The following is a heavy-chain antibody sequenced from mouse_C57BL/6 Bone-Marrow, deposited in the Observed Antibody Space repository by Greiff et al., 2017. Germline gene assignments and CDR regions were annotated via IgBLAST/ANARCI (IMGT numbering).Heavy chain of an antibody. D-gene: IGHD2-2*01. V-gene: IGHV1-82*01. CDR3: ARLGDGYDTVYAMDY. J-gene: IGHJ4*01. CDR1: GYAFSSSW. CDR2: IYPGDGDT. Sequence: QVQLQQSGPELVKPGASVKISCKASGYAFSSSWMNWVKQRPGKGLEWIGRIYPGDGDTNYNGKFKGKATLTADKSSSTAYMQLSSLTSEDSAVYFCARLGDGYDTVYAMDYWGQGTSVTVSS.